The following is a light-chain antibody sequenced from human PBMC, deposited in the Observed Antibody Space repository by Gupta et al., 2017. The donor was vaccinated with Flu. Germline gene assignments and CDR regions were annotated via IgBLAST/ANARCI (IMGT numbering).Light chain of an antibody. CDR1: SSDIGTYNL. V-gene: IGLV2-23*01. Sequence: SMAIPCTGPSSDIGTYNLVSWHQQKSGKAPKLIIYDATKRPSGVSSRFSGAKSGTTASLTISGLQAEDEADYYCCSRTNATTLMFGGGTKLTVL. CDR2: DAT. CDR3: CSRTNATTLM. J-gene: IGLJ3*02.